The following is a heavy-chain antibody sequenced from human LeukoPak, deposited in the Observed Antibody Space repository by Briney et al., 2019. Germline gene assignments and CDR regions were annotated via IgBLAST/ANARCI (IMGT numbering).Heavy chain of an antibody. J-gene: IGHJ4*02. CDR2: IWYDGSNK. CDR1: GFTFSSYG. CDR3: ARGMDTAMVRSFDY. D-gene: IGHD5-18*01. Sequence: PGGSLRLSCAASGFTFSSYGMHWVRQAPGKGLEWVAVIWYDGSNKYYADSVKGRFTISRDNSKNTLYLQMNSLRAEGTAVYYCARGMDTAMVRSFDYWGQGTLVTVSP. V-gene: IGHV3-33*01.